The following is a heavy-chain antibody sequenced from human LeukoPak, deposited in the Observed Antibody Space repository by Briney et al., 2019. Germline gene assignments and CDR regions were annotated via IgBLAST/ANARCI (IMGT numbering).Heavy chain of an antibody. D-gene: IGHD2-2*02. CDR2: IRSKANSYAT. J-gene: IGHJ6*03. CDR1: GFTFSGSA. CDR3: TRALLGYCSSTSCHTPLDYYYYMDV. Sequence: GGSLRLSCAASGFTFSGSAMHWVRQASGKGLEWVGRIRSKANSYATAYAASVKGRFTISRDDSKNTAYLQMNSLKTEDTAVYYCTRALLGYCSSTSCHTPLDYYYYMDVWGKGTTVTVSS. V-gene: IGHV3-73*01.